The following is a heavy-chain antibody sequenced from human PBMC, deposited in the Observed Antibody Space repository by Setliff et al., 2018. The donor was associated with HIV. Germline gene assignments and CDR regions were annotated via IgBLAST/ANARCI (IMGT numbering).Heavy chain of an antibody. J-gene: IGHJ4*02. CDR1: GDSIDDFY. Sequence: SETLSLTCTVSGDSIDDFYWSWIRQPPGQGLEWIGYIFSNVTTNYSPSLKSRVTMSIDRSKSQFLLNLTSVNASDTAIYYCARRKLSKGGAFDYWGQGALVTVTS. D-gene: IGHD1-1*01. CDR2: IFSNVTT. CDR3: ARRKLSKGGAFDY. V-gene: IGHV4-4*09.